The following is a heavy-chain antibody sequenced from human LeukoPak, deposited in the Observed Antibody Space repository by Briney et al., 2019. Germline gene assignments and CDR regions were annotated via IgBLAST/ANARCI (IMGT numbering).Heavy chain of an antibody. D-gene: IGHD6-13*01. CDR2: ISAYNGST. CDR1: GYTFTSYG. J-gene: IGHJ4*02. V-gene: IGHV1-18*01. CDR3: ATIAAAGTLLDY. Sequence: ASVKVSCKASGYTFTSYGISWVRQAPGQGLEWMGWISAYNGSTNYAQKLQGRVTMTTDTSTSTAYMELRSLRSDDTAVYYCATIAAAGTLLDYWGQGTLVTVSS.